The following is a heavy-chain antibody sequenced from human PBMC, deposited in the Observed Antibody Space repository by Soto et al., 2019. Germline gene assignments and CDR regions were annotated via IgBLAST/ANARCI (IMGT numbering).Heavy chain of an antibody. J-gene: IGHJ5*01. V-gene: IGHV1-8*01. CDR3: ARSDGYTFNWLDS. CDR1: GYTFATYD. Sequence: QVQLVQSGAEVKTPGASVKVSCKASGYTFATYDINWVRQAPGQGLEWMGWMNPNSGNTGYAQKFRXRXXMTRDTALSVAHMELSSLRNEAPAVYYCARSDGYTFNWLDSWGQGTLVTVSA. CDR2: MNPNSGNT. D-gene: IGHD2-21*01.